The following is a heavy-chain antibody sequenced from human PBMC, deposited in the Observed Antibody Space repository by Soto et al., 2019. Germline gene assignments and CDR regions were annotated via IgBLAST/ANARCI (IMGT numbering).Heavy chain of an antibody. CDR2: IYSSGST. CDR3: ARHSPPFFYGSGPWDV. D-gene: IGHD3-10*01. J-gene: IGHJ6*02. CDR1: GASISNSY. V-gene: IGHV4-59*08. Sequence: QVQLQESGPGLVRPSETLSLTCTVSGASISNSYWSWIRQSPGKGLELIGYIYSSGSTNYNPPLTSRVTISVSTSKNQFSLKLSSLIDADTAVYYCARHSPPFFYGSGPWDVWGQGTTVVVSS.